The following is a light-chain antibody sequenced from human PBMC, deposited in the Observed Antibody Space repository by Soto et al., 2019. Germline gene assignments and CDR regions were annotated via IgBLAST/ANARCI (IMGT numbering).Light chain of an antibody. J-gene: IGKJ4*01. CDR1: ESVTGGY. V-gene: IGKV3-20*01. Sequence: DIGLTQSPGTLSLSPGERAALSCRASESVTGGYLAWCQPKPGQAPSLLIYGTSMKATGISDRFTGSGSGTDFNLHISRLEPADFAVKCCQQYGISPVTFGGGTEWELK. CDR3: QQYGISPVT. CDR2: GTS.